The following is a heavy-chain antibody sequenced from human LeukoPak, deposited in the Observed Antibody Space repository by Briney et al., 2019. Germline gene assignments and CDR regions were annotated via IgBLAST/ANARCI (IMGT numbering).Heavy chain of an antibody. CDR1: GGSISSYY. D-gene: IGHD3-22*01. V-gene: IGHV4-59*12. J-gene: IGHJ6*03. CDR3: ARGRYDSSGYYQRDYYYYYMDV. Sequence: SGTLSLTCTVSGGSISSYYWSWIRQPPGKGLEWIGYIYYSGSTNYNPSLKSRVTISVDTSKNQFSLELSSVTAADTAVYYCARGRYDSSGYYQRDYYYYYMDVWGKGTTVTVSS. CDR2: IYYSGST.